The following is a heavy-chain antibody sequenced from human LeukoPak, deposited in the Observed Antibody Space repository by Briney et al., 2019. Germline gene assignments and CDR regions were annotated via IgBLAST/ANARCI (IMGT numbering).Heavy chain of an antibody. CDR2: ITSSGYGT. Sequence: GGSLRLSCAASGFTFSIYAMSWVRQAPGKGLQWVSSITSSGYGTYYADSVKGRFTISRDNSENMLYLQMKSLRVEDTAVYFCEKDRPNYYGSNGHYYRRDGDYWGQGTLVTVSS. CDR3: EKDRPNYYGSNGHYYRRDGDY. J-gene: IGHJ4*02. CDR1: GFTFSIYA. V-gene: IGHV3-23*01. D-gene: IGHD3-22*01.